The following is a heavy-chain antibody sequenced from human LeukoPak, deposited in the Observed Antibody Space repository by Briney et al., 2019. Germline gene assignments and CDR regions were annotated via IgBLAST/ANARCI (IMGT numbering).Heavy chain of an antibody. CDR3: ATRKYSSSPIRFDY. D-gene: IGHD6-13*01. CDR2: IYXXGST. Sequence: SETLSLTXXVSGGSXXXXXXXXXRXPXGXXXXXXGYIYXXGSTNYNPXXKXXXXISXDTSKNQFSLKLSSVTAADTAVYYCATRKYSSSPIRFDYWGQGTLVTVSS. J-gene: IGHJ4*02. V-gene: IGHV4-59*01. CDR1: GGSXXXXX.